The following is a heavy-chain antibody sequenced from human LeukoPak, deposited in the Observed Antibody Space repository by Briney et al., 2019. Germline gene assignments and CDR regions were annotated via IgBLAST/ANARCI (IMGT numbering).Heavy chain of an antibody. CDR3: ARGRVDGNRYFDY. CDR2: IYYSGST. CDR1: GGSISSYY. D-gene: IGHD4-23*01. V-gene: IGHV4-59*01. J-gene: IGHJ4*02. Sequence: SETLSLTCTVSGGSISSYYWSWIRQPPGKGLEWIGYIYYSGSTNYNPSLKSRVTISVDTSKNQFSLKLSSVTAADTAVYYCARGRVDGNRYFDYWGQGTLVTVSS.